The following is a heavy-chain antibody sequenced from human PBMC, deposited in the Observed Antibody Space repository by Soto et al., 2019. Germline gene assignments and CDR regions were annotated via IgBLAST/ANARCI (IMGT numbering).Heavy chain of an antibody. CDR2: IYWDDDK. V-gene: IGHV2-5*02. J-gene: IGHJ4*02. CDR3: AHRVLRTVFGLVTTTAIYFDF. CDR1: GFSLTTSGVG. Sequence: QITLNESGPTVVRPTETLTLTCRFSGFSLTTSGVGVGWIRQSPGKAPEWLALIYWDDDKRYSASLKSRLTITKDTSKNPVVLKVADLDPTDTATYYCAHRVLRTVFGLVTTTAIYFDFWGQGTPVAVSS. D-gene: IGHD3-3*01.